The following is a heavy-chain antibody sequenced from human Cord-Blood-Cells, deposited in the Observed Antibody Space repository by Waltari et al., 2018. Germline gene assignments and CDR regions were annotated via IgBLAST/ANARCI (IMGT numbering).Heavy chain of an antibody. Sequence: EVQLVESGGGLIQPGGSLRLSCAASGFTVSSNYMSWAGEAPGKGLEWVSVIYSGGSTYYADSVKGRFTISRDNSKNTLYLQMNSLRAEDTAVYYCARGDYDSSGYYFDYWGQGTLVTVSS. J-gene: IGHJ4*02. D-gene: IGHD3-22*01. CDR3: ARGDYDSSGYYFDY. CDR2: IYSGGST. CDR1: GFTVSSNY. V-gene: IGHV3-53*01.